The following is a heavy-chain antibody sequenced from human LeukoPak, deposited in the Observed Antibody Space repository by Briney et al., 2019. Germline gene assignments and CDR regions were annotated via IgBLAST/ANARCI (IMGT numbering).Heavy chain of an antibody. V-gene: IGHV4-59*01. Sequence: SETLSLTCTVSGGSISSYYWSWIRQPPGKGLEWIAYISDIGSINYNPSLKSRVTISLDTSKNQFSLKLSSVTAADTAVYYCARAPGIAVAGFNNWFDPWGQGTLVTVSS. J-gene: IGHJ5*02. CDR2: ISDIGSI. CDR3: ARAPGIAVAGFNNWFDP. D-gene: IGHD6-19*01. CDR1: GGSISSYY.